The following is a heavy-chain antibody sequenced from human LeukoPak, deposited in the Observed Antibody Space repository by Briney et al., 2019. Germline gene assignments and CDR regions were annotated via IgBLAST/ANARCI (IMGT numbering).Heavy chain of an antibody. CDR2: IYYSGST. Sequence: PSETLSLTCTVSGGSISDFYWGWIRQPPGKGLEWIGYIYYSGSTTYNPSLNSRVTMAVDTSKNQFSLKLSSVTAADSAVYYCARVKQGTAMVDYWGPGTLVTVSS. CDR1: GGSISDFY. D-gene: IGHD5-18*01. CDR3: ARVKQGTAMVDY. J-gene: IGHJ4*02. V-gene: IGHV4-59*01.